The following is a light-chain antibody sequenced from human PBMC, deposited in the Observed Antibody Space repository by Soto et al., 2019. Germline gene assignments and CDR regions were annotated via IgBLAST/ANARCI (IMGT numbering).Light chain of an antibody. CDR3: QQYGSSSWT. CDR1: ESLSSAY. J-gene: IGKJ1*01. CDR2: GAS. V-gene: IGKV3-20*01. Sequence: EIVLTHSPGTLSLSPGERATLSCSASESLSSAYLAWYQQRPGQAPRLLIYGASSRATGIPDRFSGSGSGTEFTLTISRLEPEDFAVYYCQQYGSSSWTFGQGTKVDIK.